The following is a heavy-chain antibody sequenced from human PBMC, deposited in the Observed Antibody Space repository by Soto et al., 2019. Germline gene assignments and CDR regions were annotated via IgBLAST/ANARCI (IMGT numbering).Heavy chain of an antibody. CDR3: ARTDITGNTFDY. CDR1: GGSISSSSYY. Sequence: PSETLSLTCTVSGGSISSSSYYWGWIRQPPGKGLEWIGSIYYSGSTYYNPSLKSRVTISVDTSKNQFSLKLSSVTAADTAVYYCARTDITGNTFDYWGQGTLVTVSS. CDR2: IYYSGST. V-gene: IGHV4-39*01. D-gene: IGHD1-7*01. J-gene: IGHJ4*02.